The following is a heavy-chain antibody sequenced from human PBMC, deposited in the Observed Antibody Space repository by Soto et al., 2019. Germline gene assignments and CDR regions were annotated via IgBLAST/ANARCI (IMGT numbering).Heavy chain of an antibody. V-gene: IGHV3-48*02. CDR3: ARMYYDYV. J-gene: IGHJ6*02. CDR2: ISYDSDTI. D-gene: IGHD3-3*01. Sequence: WGSLRRSCAGSGFTFGTYSMNWVRQAAGKGLAWIAYISYDSDTIQYADSVKCRFTISRDNAKNSLYLQMNSLRDEDTAVYYCARMYYDYVWGQGTTVTVSS. CDR1: GFTFGTYS.